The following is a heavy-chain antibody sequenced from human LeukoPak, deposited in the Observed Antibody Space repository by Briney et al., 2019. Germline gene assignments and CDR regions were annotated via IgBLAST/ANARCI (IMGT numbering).Heavy chain of an antibody. Sequence: ASVKVSCKASRYTFTSYYMHWVRQAPGQGLEWMGIVNPSGGSTSYAQKFQGRVTMTRDTSTSTVYMERSSLRSGDTAVYYCARDNSARWAGMDVWGQGTTVTVSS. CDR2: VNPSGGST. CDR3: ARDNSARWAGMDV. V-gene: IGHV1-46*01. CDR1: RYTFTSYY. D-gene: IGHD1-26*01. J-gene: IGHJ6*02.